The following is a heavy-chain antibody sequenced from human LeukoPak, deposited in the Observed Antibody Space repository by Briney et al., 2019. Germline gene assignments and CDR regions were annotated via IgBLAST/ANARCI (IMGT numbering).Heavy chain of an antibody. J-gene: IGHJ5*02. D-gene: IGHD3-10*01. CDR3: ARHYGAGSYYDNWFDP. V-gene: IGHV4-59*01. CDR1: GGSISSFY. CDR2: IYYSGST. Sequence: PSETLSLTCTVSGGSISSFYWSWIRQPPGKGLEWIGYIYYSGSTDYNPSLRSRVTISIDTSKNWFSLKLSSVTAADTAVYYCARHYGAGSYYDNWFDPWGQGTLVTVSS.